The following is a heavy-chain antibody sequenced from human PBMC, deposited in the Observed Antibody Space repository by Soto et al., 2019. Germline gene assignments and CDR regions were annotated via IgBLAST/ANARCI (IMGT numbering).Heavy chain of an antibody. CDR1: GFTFSDHY. D-gene: IGHD1-7*01. CDR3: ARRITGTPPADGGS. J-gene: IGHJ5*02. CDR2: IRNIANSYTT. Sequence: EVQLVESGGALVQPGGSLRLSCAVSGFTFSDHYMDWVRQAPGKGLKGFGRIRNIANSYTTDYAASVKGRFTISRDDSKNSLYLQINSLKTEDTAMYYCARRITGTPPADGGSWGQGTLVTVSS. V-gene: IGHV3-72*01.